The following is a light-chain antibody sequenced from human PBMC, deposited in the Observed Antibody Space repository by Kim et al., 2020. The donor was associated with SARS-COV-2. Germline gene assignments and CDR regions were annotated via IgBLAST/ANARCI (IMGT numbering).Light chain of an antibody. V-gene: IGLV3-19*01. CDR2: GEN. Sequence: WGQTVRITCQGDNVTDFYPSWNKQKPGQAPVLVIFGENKRPSGIPDRFSGSRSGDTASLTITGAQAEDEGDYYCNSRDSSGFHLVFGGGTKVTVL. J-gene: IGLJ3*02. CDR1: NVTDFY. CDR3: NSRDSSGFHLV.